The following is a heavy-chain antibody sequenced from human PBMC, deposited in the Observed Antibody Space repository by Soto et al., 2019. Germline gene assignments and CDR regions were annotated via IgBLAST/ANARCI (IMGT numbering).Heavy chain of an antibody. J-gene: IGHJ5*02. Sequence: QVQLQESGPGLVKPSETLSLTCTVSGGSISSYYWSWIRQPPGKGLEWIGYIHYSGSTKYNPSLQSRATISVDTSNTQFSRKLSSVTAAATAVYYCARDRGGGASNWFDPWGQGTLVTVSS. CDR1: GGSISSYY. CDR3: ARDRGGGASNWFDP. CDR2: IHYSGST. V-gene: IGHV4-59*01. D-gene: IGHD3-10*01.